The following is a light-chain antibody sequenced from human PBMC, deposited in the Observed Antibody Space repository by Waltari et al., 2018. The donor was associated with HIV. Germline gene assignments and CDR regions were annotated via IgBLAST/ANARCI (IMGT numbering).Light chain of an antibody. J-gene: IGLJ1*01. CDR1: SSNIGSNY. CDR2: RND. V-gene: IGLV1-47*01. Sequence: QSVLTQPPSASGTPGQRVTISCSGGSSNIGSNYVFWYQLLPGTAPKLLVYRNDRRPSGVPDRLSGSKSGTSASLAISGLRSEDEADYYCAAWDDSLSGYVVGTGTKVTVL. CDR3: AAWDDSLSGYV.